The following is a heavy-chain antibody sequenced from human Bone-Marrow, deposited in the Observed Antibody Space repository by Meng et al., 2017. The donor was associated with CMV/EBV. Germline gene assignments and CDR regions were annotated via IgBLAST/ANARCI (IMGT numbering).Heavy chain of an antibody. CDR1: GFTFSSYS. Sequence: GGSLRLSCAASGFTFSSYSMNWVRQAPGKGLEWVSSISSSSYIYYADSVKGRFTISRDNAKNSLYLQMNSLRAEDTAVYYCAREPAVAGTRYFQHWGQGTRVTVYS. CDR2: ISSSSYI. D-gene: IGHD6-19*01. J-gene: IGHJ1*01. CDR3: AREPAVAGTRYFQH. V-gene: IGHV3-21*01.